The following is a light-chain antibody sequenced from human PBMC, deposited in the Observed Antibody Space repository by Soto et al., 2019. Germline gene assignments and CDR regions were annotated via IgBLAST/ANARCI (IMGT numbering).Light chain of an antibody. J-gene: IGKJ5*01. CDR2: DAS. V-gene: IGKV3-11*01. Sequence: EILLTQSPVTLSLSPGQRAPLSCRASQSISTYLAWYQVKPGQAPRLLIYDASSRATGVPARFSGSGSGTDFSLTISSLEPEDVAVYYCQQRSRWPPMTFGQGTRLEIK. CDR1: QSISTY. CDR3: QQRSRWPPMT.